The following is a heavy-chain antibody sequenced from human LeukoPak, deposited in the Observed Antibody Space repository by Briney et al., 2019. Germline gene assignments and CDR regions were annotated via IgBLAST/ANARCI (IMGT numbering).Heavy chain of an antibody. CDR2: IYASGSN. CDR3: TRMVPAGTHNY. V-gene: IGHV4-4*07. CDR1: GGTFNSYY. J-gene: IGHJ4*02. Sequence: SETLSLTCTVSGGTFNSYYWSWIRQPAGKGLEWIGHIYASGSNDYNPPLMSRVTMSLYMAKNQFSLRLTSVTAADTAVYFCTRMVPAGTHNYWGQGLLVTVSS. D-gene: IGHD2-2*01.